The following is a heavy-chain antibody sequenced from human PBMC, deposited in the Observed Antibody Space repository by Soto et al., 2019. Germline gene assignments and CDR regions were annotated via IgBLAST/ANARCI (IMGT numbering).Heavy chain of an antibody. Sequence: SETLSLTCTVSGGSISGGGYYWSWIRQHPGKGLEWIEYIYYSGSTYYNPSLKSRVTISVDTSKNQFSLKLSSVTAADTAVYYCARAKLKYSSSSSWFDPWGQGTLVTVSS. CDR2: IYYSGST. V-gene: IGHV4-31*03. D-gene: IGHD6-6*01. J-gene: IGHJ5*02. CDR3: ARAKLKYSSSSSWFDP. CDR1: GGSISGGGYY.